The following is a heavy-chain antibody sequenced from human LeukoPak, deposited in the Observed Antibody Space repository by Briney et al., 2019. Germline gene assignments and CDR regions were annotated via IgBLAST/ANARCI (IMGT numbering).Heavy chain of an antibody. D-gene: IGHD4-23*01. J-gene: IGHJ4*02. Sequence: KASETLSLNCTVSGFSISTYYWSWFRQPAGKGLEWIGRIHSSGNTNYNPSLQSRVSLSIDTSQNQFSLRLTSLTAADTAVYFCARDVGKAYWGQGLLAIVSS. CDR2: IHSSGNT. CDR1: GFSISTYY. CDR3: ARDVGKAY. V-gene: IGHV4-4*07.